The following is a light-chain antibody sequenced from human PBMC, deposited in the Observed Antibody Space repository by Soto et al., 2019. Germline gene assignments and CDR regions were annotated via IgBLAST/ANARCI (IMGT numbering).Light chain of an antibody. CDR3: SSYTSSSTGV. CDR1: TSDVGNYNY. Sequence: QSVLAQPASVSGSPGQSITISCTGTTSDVGNYNYVSWFQQHPGKPPKLMIYEVSNRPSGVSNRFSGSMSGNTASLTISGLQAEDEADYYCSSYTSSSTGVFGTGTKVTVL. CDR2: EVS. V-gene: IGLV2-14*01. J-gene: IGLJ1*01.